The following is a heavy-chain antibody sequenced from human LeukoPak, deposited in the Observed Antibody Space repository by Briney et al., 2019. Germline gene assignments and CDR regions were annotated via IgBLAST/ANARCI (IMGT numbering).Heavy chain of an antibody. Sequence: GGSLRLSCEASGFTFSTYGINWVRQAPGKGLEWVANIKKDGSEKYYVDSVKGRFTISRDNAKNSLYLQMNSLRAEDTAVYYCARGGRHNWIPQRVWFDPWGQGTLVTVSS. CDR2: IKKDGSEK. D-gene: IGHD1-20*01. CDR1: GFTFSTYG. J-gene: IGHJ5*02. V-gene: IGHV3-7*01. CDR3: ARGGRHNWIPQRVWFDP.